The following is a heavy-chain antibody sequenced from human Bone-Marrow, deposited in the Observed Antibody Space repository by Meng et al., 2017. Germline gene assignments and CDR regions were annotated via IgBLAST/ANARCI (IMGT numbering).Heavy chain of an antibody. V-gene: IGHV4-31*03. CDR1: GGFISSGNHY. CDR3: ASLYGDSSVWYLDL. Sequence: QVPLQEPGPVLLKPSQTRSLTCTVAGGFISSGNHYWSWIRQHPGKGLEYIGYIYYSGSTYSNPSLNTRVIISVDTSKNQFSLRLNSVTAADTAVYYCASLYGDSSVWYLDLWGRGTLVTVSS. CDR2: IYYSGST. D-gene: IGHD4-17*01. J-gene: IGHJ2*01.